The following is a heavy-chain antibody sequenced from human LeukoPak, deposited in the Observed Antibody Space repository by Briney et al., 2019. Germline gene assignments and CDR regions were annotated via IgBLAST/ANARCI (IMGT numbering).Heavy chain of an antibody. V-gene: IGHV1-8*03. CDR1: GYTFTSYD. CDR2: MNPNSGNT. CDR3: AKDVESSSWANWFDP. Sequence: ASVKVSCKASGYTFTSYDINWVRQATGQGLEWMGWMNPNSGNTGYAQKFQGRVTITRNTSISTAYMELNSLRAEDTAVYYCAKDVESSSWANWFDPWGQGTLVTVSS. D-gene: IGHD6-13*01. J-gene: IGHJ5*02.